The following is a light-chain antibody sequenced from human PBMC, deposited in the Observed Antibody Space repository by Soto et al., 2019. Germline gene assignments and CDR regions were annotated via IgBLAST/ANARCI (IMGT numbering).Light chain of an antibody. CDR2: AAS. V-gene: IGKV1-27*01. J-gene: IGKJ4*01. Sequence: DIQMTQSPSSLSASVGDRVTITCRASQGISNFLAWYQQKPGTVPKLLIYAASTLQSGVSSRFSGSGSGTDFTLTISSLQPEDVATYFCQKYNSALLTFGGGTKVEIK. CDR3: QKYNSALLT. CDR1: QGISNF.